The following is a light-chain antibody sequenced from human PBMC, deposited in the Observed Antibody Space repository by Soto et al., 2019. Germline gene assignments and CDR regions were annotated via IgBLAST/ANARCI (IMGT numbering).Light chain of an antibody. CDR2: GAS. CDR1: QSVSSSY. Sequence: IVLTQSPGTLSLSPGESATLSCRASQSVSSSYLAWYQQKPGQAPRLLIYGASSRATGIPDRFSGSGSGTDFTLTISRLEPDDFAVYYCQQYGSSPFITFGQGTRLEIK. CDR3: QQYGSSPFIT. V-gene: IGKV3-20*01. J-gene: IGKJ5*01.